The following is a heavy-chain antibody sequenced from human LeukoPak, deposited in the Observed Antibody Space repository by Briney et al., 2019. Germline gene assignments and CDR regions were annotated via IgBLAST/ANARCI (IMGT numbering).Heavy chain of an antibody. CDR2: INPNSGGT. Sequence: GASVKVSCKASGYTFTGYYMHWVRQAPGQGLEWMGWINPNSGGTKYAQKFQGRVTMTRDTSISTAYMELTRLRSDDTAVYYCAREEATAGVFDYWGQGTLVTVSS. CDR1: GYTFTGYY. CDR3: AREEATAGVFDY. V-gene: IGHV1-2*02. D-gene: IGHD6-13*01. J-gene: IGHJ4*02.